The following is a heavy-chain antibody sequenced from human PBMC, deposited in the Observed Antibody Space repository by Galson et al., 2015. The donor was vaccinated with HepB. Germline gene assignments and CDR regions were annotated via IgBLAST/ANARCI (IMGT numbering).Heavy chain of an antibody. CDR1: GITFSTYV. CDR2: IAGSGEST. D-gene: IGHD2-21*01. CDR3: AKTSYCDGGPCFSGYFDS. V-gene: IGHV3-23*01. Sequence: SLRLSCAAPGITFSTYVMSWVRQAPGKGLEWVSSIAGSGESTFYADSVKGRFTISRDNSRNTLYLQMNRLRADDTAIYYCAKTSYCDGGPCFSGYFDSWGQGTLVAVSS. J-gene: IGHJ4*02.